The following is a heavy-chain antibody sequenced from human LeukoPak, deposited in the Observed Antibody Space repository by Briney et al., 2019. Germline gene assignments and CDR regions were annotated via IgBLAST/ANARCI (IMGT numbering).Heavy chain of an antibody. CDR2: ISTSGSTT. J-gene: IGHJ4*02. D-gene: IGHD3-10*02. CDR3: ARGALHVFDY. V-gene: IGHV3-48*03. CDR1: GFTFSDYE. Sequence: GGSLRLSCAASGFTFSDYEINWVRPAPGKGLAWVSCISTSGSTTYYADSVKGRFTISRDNAKNSLFLQMNTLTVEDTAVYYCARGALHVFDYWGQGTLVTVSS.